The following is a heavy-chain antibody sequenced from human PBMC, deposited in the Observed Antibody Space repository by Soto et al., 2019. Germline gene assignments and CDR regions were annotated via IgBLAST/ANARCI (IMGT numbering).Heavy chain of an antibody. D-gene: IGHD3-16*01. J-gene: IGHJ6*02. CDR2: INNRGNT. V-gene: IGHV4-34*01. CDR3: LLITYSGLDV. CDR1: GPSFSAYY. Sequence: SETLSLTCGLSGPSFSAYYWTWIRQPPGKGLEWIGEINNRGNTNFNPSLESRLTISLETSKSQFSLRLTSLSAADTAVYYCLLITYSGLDVWGQGTTVTVSS.